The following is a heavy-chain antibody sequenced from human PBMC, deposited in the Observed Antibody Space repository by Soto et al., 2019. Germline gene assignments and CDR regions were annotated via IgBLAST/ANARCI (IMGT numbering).Heavy chain of an antibody. CDR3: ARDPRGGSNWNPHNYGMDV. J-gene: IGHJ6*02. CDR2: IIPIFGTA. D-gene: IGHD1-20*01. Sequence: SVKVSCKASGGTFSSYAISWVRQAPGQGLEWMGGIIPIFGTANYAQKFQGRDTITADESTSTAYMELSSLRSEDTAVYYCARDPRGGSNWNPHNYGMDVWGQGTTVTVSS. V-gene: IGHV1-69*13. CDR1: GGTFSSYA.